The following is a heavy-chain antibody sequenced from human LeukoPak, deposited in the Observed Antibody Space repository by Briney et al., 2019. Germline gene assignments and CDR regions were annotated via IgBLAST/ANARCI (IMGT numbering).Heavy chain of an antibody. D-gene: IGHD3-16*01. CDR1: GFTFGEYA. CDR2: IRSKAYGGTT. Sequence: GGSLRLSCTGSGFTFGEYAMGWVRQAPGKGLEWVGLIRSKAYGGTTEYAASVKGRFTISRDDSKSIAYLQMNSLKTEDTAVYYCTSPGGYWGQGTLVTVSS. V-gene: IGHV3-49*04. J-gene: IGHJ4*02. CDR3: TSPGGY.